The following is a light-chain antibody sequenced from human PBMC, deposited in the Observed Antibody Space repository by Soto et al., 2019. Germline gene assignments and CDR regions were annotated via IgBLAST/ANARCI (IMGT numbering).Light chain of an antibody. J-gene: IGKJ1*01. CDR1: QSISSY. Sequence: DIQMTQSPSSLSPSVGDRITITCRASQSISSYLNWYQQKPGKAHKXLIYAASSLQSGVPSRFSGIGYGTDGTLTISSLQPEDGATYDGQQSYRTPLTFGQGTKVDNK. CDR2: AAS. CDR3: QQSYRTPLT. V-gene: IGKV1-39*01.